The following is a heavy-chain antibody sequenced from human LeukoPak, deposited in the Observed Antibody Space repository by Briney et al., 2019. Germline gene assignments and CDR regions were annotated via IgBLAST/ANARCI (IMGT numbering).Heavy chain of an antibody. D-gene: IGHD3-10*01. CDR1: GGSISSYY. CDR3: ARDSRYGSGSPPGFDY. V-gene: IGHV4-4*07. Sequence: ETLSXTCTVSGGSISSYYWSWIRQPAGKGLEWIGRIYTSGSTNYNPSLKSRVTMSVDTSKNQFSLKLSSVTAADTAVYYCARDSRYGSGSPPGFDYWGQGTLVTVSS. J-gene: IGHJ4*02. CDR2: IYTSGST.